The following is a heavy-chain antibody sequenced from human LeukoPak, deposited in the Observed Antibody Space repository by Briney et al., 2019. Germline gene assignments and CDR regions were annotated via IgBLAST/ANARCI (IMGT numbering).Heavy chain of an antibody. J-gene: IGHJ6*03. Sequence: GGSLRLSCAASGFTFDDYAMHWVRQAPGKGLEWVSGISWNSGSIGYADSVKGRFTISRDNAGNSLYLRMSSLRAEDSATYYCARVAGTVWDYYYIDVWGKGTTVIVSS. V-gene: IGHV3-9*01. CDR1: GFTFDDYA. D-gene: IGHD7-27*01. CDR3: ARVAGTVWDYYYIDV. CDR2: ISWNSGSI.